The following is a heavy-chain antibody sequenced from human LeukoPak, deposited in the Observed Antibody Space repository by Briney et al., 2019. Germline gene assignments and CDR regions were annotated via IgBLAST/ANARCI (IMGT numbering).Heavy chain of an antibody. CDR2: ISSSGSTI. Sequence: PGGSLRLSCAASGFTFSDYYMSWIRQAPGKGLEWVSYISSSGSTIYYADSVKGRFTISRDNSKNTLYLQMNSLRAEDTAVYYCARDGAAWYYYYGMDVWGQGTTVTVSS. J-gene: IGHJ6*02. D-gene: IGHD1-26*01. CDR1: GFTFSDYY. V-gene: IGHV3-11*04. CDR3: ARDGAAWYYYYGMDV.